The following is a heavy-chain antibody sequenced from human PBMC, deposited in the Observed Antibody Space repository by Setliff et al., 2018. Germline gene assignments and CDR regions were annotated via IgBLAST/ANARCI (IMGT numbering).Heavy chain of an antibody. CDR1: GYTFTSYA. CDR3: ATGSSRGYSGYPRPYGMDV. D-gene: IGHD5-12*01. CDR2: INPSGGST. V-gene: IGHV1-46*01. J-gene: IGHJ6*02. Sequence: GASVKVSCKASGYTFTSYAMHWVRQAPGQRLEWMGIINPSGGSTSYAQKFQGRVTTTEDTSTDTAYMELSSLRSEDTAVYYCATGSSRGYSGYPRPYGMDVWGQGTTVTVSS.